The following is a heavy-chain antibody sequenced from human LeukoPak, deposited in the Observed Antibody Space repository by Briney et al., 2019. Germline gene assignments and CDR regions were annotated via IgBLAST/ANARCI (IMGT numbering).Heavy chain of an antibody. V-gene: IGHV3-23*01. CDR2: ISGGGGTT. CDR3: ARDRASRLIDY. Sequence: GGSLRLSCAASGFTFSSYAMSWVRQAPGKGLEWVSVISGGGGTTYYADSVKGRFTISRDNAKNSLYLQMNSLRAEDTAVYYCARDRASRLIDYWGQGTLVTVSS. J-gene: IGHJ4*02. CDR1: GFTFSSYA. D-gene: IGHD1-26*01.